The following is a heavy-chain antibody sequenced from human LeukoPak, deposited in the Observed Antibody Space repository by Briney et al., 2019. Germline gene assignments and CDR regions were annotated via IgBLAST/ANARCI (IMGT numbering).Heavy chain of an antibody. CDR1: GFTFSSYG. J-gene: IGHJ4*02. CDR2: ISSSSSYI. D-gene: IGHD6-25*01. V-gene: IGHV3-21*01. Sequence: GGSLRLSCAASGFTFSSYGMSWVRQAPGKGLEWVSSISSSSSYIYYADSVKGRFTISRDNAKNSLYLQMNSLRAEDTAVYYCASSTAAANYWGQGTLVTVSS. CDR3: ASSTAAANY.